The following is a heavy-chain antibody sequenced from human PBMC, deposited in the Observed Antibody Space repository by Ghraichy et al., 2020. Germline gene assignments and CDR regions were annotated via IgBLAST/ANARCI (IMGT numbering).Heavy chain of an antibody. J-gene: IGHJ4*02. V-gene: IGHV4-34*01. CDR2: INHSGST. Sequence: SETLSLTCAVYGGSFSGYYWSWIRQPPGKGLEWIGEINHSGSTNYNPSLKSRVTISVDTSKNQFSLKLSSVTAADTAVYYCARGVPTAIHVVVPAAMVGAIDYWGQGTLVTVSS. CDR3: ARGVPTAIHVVVPAAMVGAIDY. CDR1: GGSFSGYY. D-gene: IGHD2-2*01.